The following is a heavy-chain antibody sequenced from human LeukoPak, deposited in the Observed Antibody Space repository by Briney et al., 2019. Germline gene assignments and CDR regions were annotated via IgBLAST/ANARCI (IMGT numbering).Heavy chain of an antibody. CDR1: GFTFSRYA. D-gene: IGHD3-10*01. Sequence: GGSLRLSCAASGFTFSRYAMSWVRQAPGKGLEWVSAVSGSGGSTYYADSVKGLFAISRDNSRNTLYLQMNSLRAEDTAVYYCAKRMIRGVNHDAFDLWGQGAMVTVSS. J-gene: IGHJ3*01. V-gene: IGHV3-23*01. CDR3: AKRMIRGVNHDAFDL. CDR2: VSGSGGST.